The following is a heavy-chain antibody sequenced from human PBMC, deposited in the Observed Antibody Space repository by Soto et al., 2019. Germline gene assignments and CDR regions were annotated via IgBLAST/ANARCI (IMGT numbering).Heavy chain of an antibody. CDR2: IYQSGST. CDR1: GVSISSDGYS. Sequence: QLQLQESGSGLVKPSQTLSLTCAVSGVSISSDGYSWSWIRQPPGKGLEWIGFIYQSGSTYYNPSLKSRGTMSVDRSKNQFSLKLTSVTAADTAVYYCASAYYDFWTSYHYGRDVWGQGTTVTVSS. CDR3: ASAYYDFWTSYHYGRDV. V-gene: IGHV4-30-2*01. D-gene: IGHD3-3*01. J-gene: IGHJ6*02.